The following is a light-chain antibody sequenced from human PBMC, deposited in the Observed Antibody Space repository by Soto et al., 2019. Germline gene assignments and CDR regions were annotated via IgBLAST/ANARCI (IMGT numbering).Light chain of an antibody. CDR3: QQYGTSPEWT. Sequence: EIVLTQSPGTLSLSLGERATLSCRASQSVSSSYLAWYQQKPGQAPRLLIYAASSRATGIPDRFGGSGSGTDFTLTISRLEPEDLAVYYCQQYGTSPEWTFGQGTKVDIK. CDR1: QSVSSSY. CDR2: AAS. V-gene: IGKV3-20*01. J-gene: IGKJ1*01.